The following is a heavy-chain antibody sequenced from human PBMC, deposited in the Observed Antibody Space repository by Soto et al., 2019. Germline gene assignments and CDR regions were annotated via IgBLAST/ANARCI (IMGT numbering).Heavy chain of an antibody. J-gene: IGHJ6*02. D-gene: IGHD5-12*01. CDR3: ARDGEYSGYDIDYYYYGMDV. V-gene: IGHV4-59*01. Sequence: SETLSLTCTVSGGSISSYYWSWIRQPPGKGLEWIGYIYYSGSTNYNPSLKSRVTISVDTSKNQFSLKLSSVTAADTAVYYCARDGEYSGYDIDYYYYGMDVWGQGTTVTVSS. CDR1: GGSISSYY. CDR2: IYYSGST.